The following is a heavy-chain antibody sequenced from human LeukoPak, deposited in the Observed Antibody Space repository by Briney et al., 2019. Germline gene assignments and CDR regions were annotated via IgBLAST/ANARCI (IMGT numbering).Heavy chain of an antibody. CDR2: ISYDGSNK. CDR3: AKDFGHFVYWFDP. V-gene: IGHV3-30*18. Sequence: PGGSLRLSCAASGFTFSSYGMHWVRQAPGKGLEWVAVISYDGSNKYYADSAKGRFTISRDNSKNTLYLQMNSLRAEDTAVYYCAKDFGHFVYWFDPWGRGTLATVSS. CDR1: GFTFSSYG. J-gene: IGHJ5*02. D-gene: IGHD3-10*01.